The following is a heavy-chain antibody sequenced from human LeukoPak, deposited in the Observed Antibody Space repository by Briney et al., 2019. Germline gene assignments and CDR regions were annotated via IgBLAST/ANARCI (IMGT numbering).Heavy chain of an antibody. CDR3: ARTPGYGDYGYFDY. V-gene: IGHV3-48*03. Sequence: PGGSLRLSCAAFGFTFSSYEMNWVRQAPGKGLEWVSYISSSGSTIYYADSVKGRFTISRDNAKNSLYLQMDSLRAEDTAVYYCARTPGYGDYGYFDYWGQGTLVTVSS. CDR1: GFTFSSYE. CDR2: ISSSGSTI. D-gene: IGHD4-17*01. J-gene: IGHJ4*02.